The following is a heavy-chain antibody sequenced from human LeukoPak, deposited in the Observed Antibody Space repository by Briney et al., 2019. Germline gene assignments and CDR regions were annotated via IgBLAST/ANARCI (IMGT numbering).Heavy chain of an antibody. CDR1: GFTFSGYW. Sequence: GGSLRLSCAASGFTFSGYWMSWVRQAPGKGLEWVANIKQDGSEKYYVDSVKGRFTISRDNAKNSLYLQMNSLRAEDTAVYYCARVDGYAVATWGQGTLVTVSS. V-gene: IGHV3-7*01. D-gene: IGHD5-24*01. CDR3: ARVDGYAVAT. J-gene: IGHJ5*02. CDR2: IKQDGSEK.